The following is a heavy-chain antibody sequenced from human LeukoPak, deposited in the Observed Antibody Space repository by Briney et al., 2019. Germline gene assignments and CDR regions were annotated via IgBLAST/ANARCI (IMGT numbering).Heavy chain of an antibody. D-gene: IGHD6-19*01. Sequence: GGSLRLSCAASGFTFSSYAMHWVRQAPGKGLEWVAVISYDGSNKYYADSVKGRFTISRDNSKNTLYLQMNSLRAEDTAVYYCARTSTLAVAGNCWGQGTLVTVSS. J-gene: IGHJ4*02. CDR3: ARTSTLAVAGNC. CDR1: GFTFSSYA. CDR2: ISYDGSNK. V-gene: IGHV3-30*01.